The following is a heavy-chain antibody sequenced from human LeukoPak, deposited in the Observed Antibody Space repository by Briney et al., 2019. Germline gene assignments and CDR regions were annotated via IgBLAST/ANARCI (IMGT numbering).Heavy chain of an antibody. CDR2: IYHSGST. CDR3: ARGGRWKPYYFDY. J-gene: IGHJ4*02. CDR1: GGSISSSNW. D-gene: IGHD3-16*01. V-gene: IGHV4-4*02. Sequence: PSGTLSLTCAVSGGSISSSNWWSWIRQPPGKGLEWIGEIYHSGSTNYNPSLKSRVTISVDKSKTQLSLKLSSVTAADTAVYYCARGGRWKPYYFDYWGQGTLVTVSS.